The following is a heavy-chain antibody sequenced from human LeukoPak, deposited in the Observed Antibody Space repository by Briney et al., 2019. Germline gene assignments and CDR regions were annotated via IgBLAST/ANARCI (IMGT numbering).Heavy chain of an antibody. CDR3: ARDNYSSGRNYGMDV. V-gene: IGHV3-48*01. CDR1: GFTFSSYS. D-gene: IGHD6-25*01. J-gene: IGHJ6*02. CDR2: ISSSSSTI. Sequence: PGGSLRLSCAASGFTFSSYSMNWVRQAPGKGLEWVSYISSSSSTIYYADSVKGRFTISRDNSKNTLYLQMNSLRAEDTAVYYCARDNYSSGRNYGMDVWGQGTTVSVSS.